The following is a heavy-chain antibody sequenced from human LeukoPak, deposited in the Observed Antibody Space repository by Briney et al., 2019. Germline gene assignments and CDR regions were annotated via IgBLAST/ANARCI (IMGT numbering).Heavy chain of an antibody. CDR2: IYYRGST. D-gene: IGHD1-1*01. CDR3: ARRTTGTGPFDY. J-gene: IGHJ4*02. CDR1: GGSISSYY. Sequence: KASETLSLTCTVSGGSISSYYWSWIRQPPGKGLEWIAYIYYRGSTNYNPSLKSRVTISVDTSKNQFSLKLSPVTAADTAVYYCARRTTGTGPFDYWGQGTLVTVSS. V-gene: IGHV4-59*08.